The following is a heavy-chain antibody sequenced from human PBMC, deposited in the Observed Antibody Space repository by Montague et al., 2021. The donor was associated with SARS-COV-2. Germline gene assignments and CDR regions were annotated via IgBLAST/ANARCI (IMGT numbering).Heavy chain of an antibody. J-gene: IGHJ5*02. Sequence: SETLSLTCTVSGGSISSYYWSWIRQPPGKGLEWIGYIYYSGSTNYNPSLKSRVTISVDTSKNQFSLKLSSVTAADTAVYYCARVPVVLWFGERGYWFDPWGQGTLVTVSS. D-gene: IGHD3-10*01. CDR2: IYYSGST. V-gene: IGHV4-59*01. CDR1: GGSISSYY. CDR3: ARVPVVLWFGERGYWFDP.